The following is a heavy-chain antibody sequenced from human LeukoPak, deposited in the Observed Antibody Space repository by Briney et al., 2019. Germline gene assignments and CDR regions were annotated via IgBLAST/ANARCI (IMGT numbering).Heavy chain of an antibody. Sequence: PGGSLRLSCAASGFTFNSYGMHWVRQAPGKGLGWVAVIWYEGSNKHYADSVRGRFTISRDNSNNILYLQMNNLRAEDTAVYFCARGEYDILTGYIDHWGRGTLVTVPS. V-gene: IGHV3-33*01. D-gene: IGHD3-9*01. CDR2: IWYEGSNK. CDR1: GFTFNSYG. J-gene: IGHJ4*01. CDR3: ARGEYDILTGYIDH.